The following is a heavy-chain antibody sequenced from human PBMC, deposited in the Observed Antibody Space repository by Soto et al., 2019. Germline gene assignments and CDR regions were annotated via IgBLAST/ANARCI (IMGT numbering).Heavy chain of an antibody. V-gene: IGHV3-23*01. CDR3: AKVAPKLRNCSKWFDP. CDR1: GFTFSDYA. Sequence: GGSLRLSCAASGFTFSDYAMTWVRQAPGKGLEWVSGISGSGSTTYYADSVKGRYTISRDNSKNTLYLQMNSLRAEDTAVYYCAKVAPKLRNCSKWFDPWGQGTPVTVSS. D-gene: IGHD2-15*01. J-gene: IGHJ5*02. CDR2: ISGSGSTT.